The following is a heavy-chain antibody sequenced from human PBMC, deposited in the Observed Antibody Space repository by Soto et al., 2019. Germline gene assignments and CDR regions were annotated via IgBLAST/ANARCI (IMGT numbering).Heavy chain of an antibody. CDR3: ARGYFDSGHGYDL. CDR2: IFTRDSET. V-gene: IGHV5-51*01. D-gene: IGHD3-10*01. Sequence: GESLKISCKGPGHLFNNHWIGWVRQTPGKGLEWMGLIFTRDSETKTSPSFQGHVSVSVDNSINTVYLQWTSLKTTDTGIYFCARGYFDSGHGYDLWGQGTLVTVYS. J-gene: IGHJ5*02. CDR1: GHLFNNHW.